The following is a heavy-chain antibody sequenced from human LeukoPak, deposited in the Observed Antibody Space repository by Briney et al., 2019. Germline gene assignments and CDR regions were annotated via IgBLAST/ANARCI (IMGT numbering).Heavy chain of an antibody. CDR1: GFTFSSYA. CDR3: ARHTSYYGSGSYGGY. CDR2: IAYDGSYK. J-gene: IGHJ4*02. D-gene: IGHD3-10*01. V-gene: IGHV3-30*04. Sequence: GGSLRLSCAASGFTFSSYAMHWVRQAPGKGLEWVAVIAYDGSYKYYADSVKGRFTISRDNSKSTLYLLMNSLRAEDTGVYYCARHTSYYGSGSYGGYWGQGTLVTVSS.